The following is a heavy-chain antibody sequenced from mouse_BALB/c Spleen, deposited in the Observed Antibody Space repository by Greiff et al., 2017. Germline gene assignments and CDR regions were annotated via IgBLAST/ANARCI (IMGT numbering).Heavy chain of an antibody. V-gene: IGHV3-6*02. CDR1: GYSITSGYY. CDR3: ATYYGNYGWYFDV. J-gene: IGHJ1*01. CDR2: ISYDGSN. Sequence: EVQLQESGPGLVKPSQSLSLTCSVTGYSITSGYYWNWIRQFPGNKLEWMGYISYDGSNNYNPSLKNRISITRDTSKNQFFLKLNSVTTEDTATYYCATYYGNYGWYFDVWGAGTTVTVSS. D-gene: IGHD2-10*01.